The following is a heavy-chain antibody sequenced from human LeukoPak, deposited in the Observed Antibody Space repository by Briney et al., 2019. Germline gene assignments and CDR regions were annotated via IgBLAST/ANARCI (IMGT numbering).Heavy chain of an antibody. CDR2: INWNGGSI. J-gene: IGHJ6*02. Sequence: GGSLRLSCAASGFAFDDYGMSWVRQAPGKGLEWVSGINWNGGSIGYADSVKGRFTISRDNAKNSLYLQINSLRAEDTAVYYCARNAYGAQTPSDVWGQGTTVTVSS. D-gene: IGHD4-17*01. CDR1: GFAFDDYG. CDR3: ARNAYGAQTPSDV. V-gene: IGHV3-20*04.